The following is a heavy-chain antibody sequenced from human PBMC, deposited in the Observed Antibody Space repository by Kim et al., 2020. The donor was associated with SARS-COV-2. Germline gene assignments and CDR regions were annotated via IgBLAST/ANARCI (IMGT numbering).Heavy chain of an antibody. V-gene: IGHV3-7*03. CDR2: EGKEK. J-gene: IGHJ6*02. CDR3: ARARGMDV. Sequence: EGKEKYYGDSVKGRCTISRDNAKNSLYLQMNSLRAEDTAEYYCARARGMDVWGQGTTVTVSS.